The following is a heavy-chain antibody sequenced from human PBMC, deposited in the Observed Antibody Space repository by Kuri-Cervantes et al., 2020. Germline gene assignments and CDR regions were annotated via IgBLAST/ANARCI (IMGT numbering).Heavy chain of an antibody. D-gene: IGHD5-12*01. CDR1: GGSISSGGYY. CDR2: IYYSGST. CDR3: ARGSGYDHFDY. V-gene: IGHV4-31*02. J-gene: IGHJ4*02. Sequence: SCTVSGGSISSGGYYWSWIRQHPGKGLEWIGYIYYSGSTYYNPSLKSRVTISVDTPKNQFSLKLSSVTAADTAVYYCARGSGYDHFDYWGQGTLVTVSS.